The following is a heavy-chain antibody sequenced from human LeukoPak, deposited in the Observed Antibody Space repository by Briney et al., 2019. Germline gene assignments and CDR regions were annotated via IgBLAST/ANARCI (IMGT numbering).Heavy chain of an antibody. Sequence: SETLSLTCTVSGGSISSGDYYWSWIRQPPAKGLEWIGYIYYSGSTYYNPSLKSRVTISVDTSKNQFSLKLSSVTAADTAVYYCARAWPPITMARGHAFDIWGQGTMVTVSS. V-gene: IGHV4-30-4*01. CDR2: IYYSGST. CDR1: GGSISSGDYY. D-gene: IGHD3-10*01. J-gene: IGHJ3*02. CDR3: ARAWPPITMARGHAFDI.